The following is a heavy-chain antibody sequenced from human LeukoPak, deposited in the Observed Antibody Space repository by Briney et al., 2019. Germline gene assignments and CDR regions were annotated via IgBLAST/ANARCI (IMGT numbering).Heavy chain of an antibody. Sequence: NPSETLSLTCAVYGGSFSGYYWSWIRQPPGKGLEWIGEINHSGSTNYNPSLKSRVTISVDTSKNQFSLKLSSVTAADTAVYYCARDQMGSGYYYFVDAFDIWGQGTMVTVSS. V-gene: IGHV4-34*01. D-gene: IGHD3-22*01. CDR3: ARDQMGSGYYYFVDAFDI. CDR2: INHSGST. CDR1: GGSFSGYY. J-gene: IGHJ3*02.